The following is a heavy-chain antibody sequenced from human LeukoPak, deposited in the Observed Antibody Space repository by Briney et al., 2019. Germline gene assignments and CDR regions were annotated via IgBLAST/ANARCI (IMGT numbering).Heavy chain of an antibody. CDR1: GFTFSSYG. CDR2: ISYDGSNK. V-gene: IGHV3-30*18. Sequence: GGSLRLSCAASGFTFSSYGMHWVRQAPGKGLEWVALISYDGSNKYYADSVKGRFTISRDNSKNTLYLQMNSLRTEDTAVYYCAKGRVGANGYYYYGMDVWGQGTTVTVSS. D-gene: IGHD1-26*01. J-gene: IGHJ6*02. CDR3: AKGRVGANGYYYYGMDV.